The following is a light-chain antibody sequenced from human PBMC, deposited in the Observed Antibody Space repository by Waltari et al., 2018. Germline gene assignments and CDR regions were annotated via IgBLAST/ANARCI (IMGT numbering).Light chain of an antibody. CDR2: DVS. CDR1: SSDVGGYNY. V-gene: IGLV2-14*01. J-gene: IGLJ3*02. CDR3: SSYTSSSTLV. Sequence: QSALTQPASVSGSPGPSITISCTGPSSDVGGYNYVPWYQQHPGKAPKLMIYDVSNRPSGVSNRFSGSKSGNTASLTISGLQAEDEADYYCSSYTSSSTLVFGGGTKLTVL.